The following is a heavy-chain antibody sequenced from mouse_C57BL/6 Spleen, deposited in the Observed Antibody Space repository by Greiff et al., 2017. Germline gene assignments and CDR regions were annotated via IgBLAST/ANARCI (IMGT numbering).Heavy chain of an antibody. CDR1: GYTFTSYW. CDR2: IDPSDSYT. V-gene: IGHV1-69*01. Sequence: QVQLQQPGAELVMPGASVKLSCKASGYTFTSYWMHWVKQRPGQGLEWIGEIDPSDSYTNYNQKFKGKSTLTVDKSSSTAYMQLSSLTSEDSAVYYCANHAAMDYWGQGTSVTVSS. J-gene: IGHJ4*01. CDR3: ANHAAMDY.